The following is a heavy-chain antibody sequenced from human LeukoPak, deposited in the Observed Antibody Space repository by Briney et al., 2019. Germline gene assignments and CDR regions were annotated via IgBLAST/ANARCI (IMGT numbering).Heavy chain of an antibody. Sequence: SETLSLTCTVSGGSISNYYWSWIRQPPGKGLEWIGEINHSGSTNYNPSLKSRVTISVDTSKNQFSLKLSSVTAADTAVYYCARVDHGRKYYYYYGMDVWGQGTTVTVSS. V-gene: IGHV4-34*01. CDR3: ARVDHGRKYYYYYGMDV. J-gene: IGHJ6*02. CDR1: GGSISNYY. CDR2: INHSGST. D-gene: IGHD2-2*03.